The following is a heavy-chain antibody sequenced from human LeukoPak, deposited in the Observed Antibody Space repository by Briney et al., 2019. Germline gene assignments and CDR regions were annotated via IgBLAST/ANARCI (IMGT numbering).Heavy chain of an antibody. CDR3: ARGRRAGAFDI. Sequence: SETLSLTCTVSGGSFSGYLWSWIRQPPGKGLEWIGEINYNGENTNYNPSLKSRVTMSVDTSENQFSLKLSSVTAADTAVYYCARGRRAGAFDIWGQGTMVTVSS. V-gene: IGHV4-34*01. D-gene: IGHD6-19*01. J-gene: IGHJ3*02. CDR2: INYNGENT. CDR1: GGSFSGYL.